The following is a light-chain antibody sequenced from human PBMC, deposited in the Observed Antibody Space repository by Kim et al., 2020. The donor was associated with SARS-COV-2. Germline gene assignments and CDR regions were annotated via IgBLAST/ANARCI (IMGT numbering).Light chain of an antibody. V-gene: IGLV2-11*01. J-gene: IGLJ3*02. CDR3: CSYAGRYTWV. Sequence: GQSVPISCTGTSSDVGGDDLVSWYQQLPGKAPKLMIYDVSNRPSGVPDHFSGSKSGNTASLTISGLQAEDEADYYCCSYAGRYTWVFGGGTQLTVL. CDR1: SSDVGGDDL. CDR2: DVS.